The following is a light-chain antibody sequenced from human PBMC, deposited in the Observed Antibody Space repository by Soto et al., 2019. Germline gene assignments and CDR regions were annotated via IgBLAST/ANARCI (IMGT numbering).Light chain of an antibody. CDR2: EVS. CDR3: TSYTTSSTHWV. Sequence: QPVLTQPASVSGSPGQSITISCTGTSSDVGGYNYVSWYQQHPDKAPKLMIYEVSNRPSGVSNRFSGSKSGNTASLTISGLQAEDEADYYCTSYTTSSTHWVFGGGTKLTVL. J-gene: IGLJ3*02. V-gene: IGLV2-14*01. CDR1: SSDVGGYNY.